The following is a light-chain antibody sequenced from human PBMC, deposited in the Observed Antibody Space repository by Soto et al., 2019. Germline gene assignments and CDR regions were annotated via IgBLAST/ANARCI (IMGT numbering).Light chain of an antibody. CDR2: GSS. J-gene: IGKJ2*01. V-gene: IGKV3-20*01. CDR1: QSVNSNF. Sequence: EIVLTQSPGTLSLSPGERATLSCRASQSVNSNFLAWYQQKPGQAPRLLVYGSSTRAAGVPDRFSGSGSGTDFNLTISRLEPEDFAVSYCQQYGRSPLLYTFGQGTKLGVK. CDR3: QQYGRSPLLYT.